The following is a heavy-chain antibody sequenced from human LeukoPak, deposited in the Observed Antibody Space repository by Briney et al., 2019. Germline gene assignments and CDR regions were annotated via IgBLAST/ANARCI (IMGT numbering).Heavy chain of an antibody. Sequence: GGSLRLSCAASGFTFSSHWMYWVRQAPGKGLLWVSRIRSDGRDTTYADSVKGRFTISRDNAKNTLDLQMNSLRAEDTAVYYCAKGLSYSSGGGGNWGQGTLVTVSS. CDR2: IRSDGRDT. CDR3: AKGLSYSSGGGGN. CDR1: GFTFSSHW. D-gene: IGHD6-6*01. V-gene: IGHV3-74*01. J-gene: IGHJ4*02.